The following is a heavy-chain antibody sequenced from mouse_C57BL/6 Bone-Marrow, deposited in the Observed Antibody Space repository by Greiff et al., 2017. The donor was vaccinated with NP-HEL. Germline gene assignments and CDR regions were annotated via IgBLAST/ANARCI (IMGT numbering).Heavy chain of an antibody. V-gene: IGHV3-1*01. Sequence: EVHLVESGPGMVKPSQSLSLTCTVTGYSITSGYDWHWIRHFPGNKLEWMGYISYSGSTNYNPSIKSRISITHDTSKNHFFLKLNSVTTEDTATYYCAGDGGWLRRGYYAMDYWGQGTSVTVSS. CDR3: AGDGGWLRRGYYAMDY. CDR2: ISYSGST. D-gene: IGHD2-2*01. CDR1: GYSITSGYD. J-gene: IGHJ4*01.